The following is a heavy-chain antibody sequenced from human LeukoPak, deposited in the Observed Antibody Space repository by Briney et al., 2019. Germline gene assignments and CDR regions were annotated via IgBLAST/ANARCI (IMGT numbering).Heavy chain of an antibody. CDR1: GFTFSSYA. D-gene: IGHD2-8*01. J-gene: IGHJ4*02. Sequence: PGGSLRLSCAASGFTFSSYAMHWVRQAPGKGLEWVSAISGSGGSTYYADSVKGRFTISRDNSKNTLFLQMNSLRAEDTAVYYCAKDQRVGYMYAQYFDYWGQGTLVTVSS. CDR2: ISGSGGST. V-gene: IGHV3-23*01. CDR3: AKDQRVGYMYAQYFDY.